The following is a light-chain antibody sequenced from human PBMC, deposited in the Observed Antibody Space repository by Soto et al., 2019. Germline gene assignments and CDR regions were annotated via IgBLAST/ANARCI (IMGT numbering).Light chain of an antibody. CDR2: DVT. V-gene: IGLV2-11*01. J-gene: IGLJ1*01. CDR1: SSDVGGYNY. CDR3: CSYAGSGLYV. Sequence: QSALTQPRSVSGSPGQSVTISCTGTSSDVGGYNYVSWYQQHPGKAPKLMIYDVTKRPSGVPDRFSGSKSGNTASLTISGLQAEDEADYYCCSYAGSGLYVFGTGTKLTVL.